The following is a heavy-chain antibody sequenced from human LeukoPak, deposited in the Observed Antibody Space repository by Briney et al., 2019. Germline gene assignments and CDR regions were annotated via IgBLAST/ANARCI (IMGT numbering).Heavy chain of an antibody. CDR3: ASSGGYYYDSSGHFDY. CDR1: GFTVSSNY. D-gene: IGHD3-22*01. CDR2: IYSGGST. J-gene: IGHJ4*02. Sequence: GGSLRLSCAASGFTVSSNYMSWVRQAPGKGLEWVSVIYSGGSTYYADSVKGRFTISRDNSKNTLYLQMNSLRAEDTAVYYCASSGGYYYDSSGHFDYWGQGTLVTVSS. V-gene: IGHV3-66*01.